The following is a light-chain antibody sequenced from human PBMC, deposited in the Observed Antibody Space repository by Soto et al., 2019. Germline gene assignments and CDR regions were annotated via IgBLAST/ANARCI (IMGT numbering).Light chain of an antibody. Sequence: DIVMTQSPSTLSVSLGERATLSCRASQSVSSNLAWYQQKPGQAPKLLIYGASTIATGIPYRFSGSGSGTDFTLTISRLQPEDFAVYYCQHYGSSPLTFGGGTKVDIK. V-gene: IGKV3-20*01. J-gene: IGKJ4*01. CDR1: QSVSSN. CDR2: GAS. CDR3: QHYGSSPLT.